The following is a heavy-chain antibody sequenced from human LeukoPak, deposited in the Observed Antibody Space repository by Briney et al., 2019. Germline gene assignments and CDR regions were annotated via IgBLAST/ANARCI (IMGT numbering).Heavy chain of an antibody. CDR2: INHSGST. V-gene: IGHV4-34*01. J-gene: IGHJ5*02. CDR3: ARNYKDVVPAANNWFDP. Sequence: PSETLSLTCAVYGGSFSGYYWSWLRQPPGKGLEWLGEINHSGSTNYNPSLKSRVTISVDTSKNQFSLKLSSVTAADTAVYYCARNYKDVVPAANNWFDPWGQGTLVTVSS. CDR1: GGSFSGYY. D-gene: IGHD2-2*01.